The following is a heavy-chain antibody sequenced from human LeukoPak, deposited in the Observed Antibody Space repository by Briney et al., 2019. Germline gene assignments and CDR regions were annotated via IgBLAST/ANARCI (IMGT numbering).Heavy chain of an antibody. CDR2: ISGSGGST. D-gene: IGHD2-2*01. CDR3: AKASGYCSSTSCLFDY. V-gene: IGHV3-23*01. CDR1: GFTFSSYA. J-gene: IGHJ4*02. Sequence: GGSLRLSCAASGFTFSSYAMSWVRQAPGKGLEWVSAISGSGGSTYYADSVKGRFTISRDNSKNTLYLQMNSLRAEDTAVYYCAKASGYCSSTSCLFDYWGQGTLVTVSS.